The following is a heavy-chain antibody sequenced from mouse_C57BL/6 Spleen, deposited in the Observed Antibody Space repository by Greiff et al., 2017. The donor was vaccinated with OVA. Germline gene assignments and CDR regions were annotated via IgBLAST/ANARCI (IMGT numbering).Heavy chain of an antibody. D-gene: IGHD2-5*01. CDR1: GYSITSGYY. V-gene: IGHV3-6*01. CDR2: ISYDGSN. Sequence: EVHLVESGPGLVKPSQSLSLTCSVTGYSITSGYYWNWIRQFPGNKLEWMGYISYDGSNNYNPSLKNRISITRDTSKNQFFLKLNSVTTEDTATYYCAIRGVYSNRYFDVWGTGTTVTVSS. J-gene: IGHJ1*03. CDR3: AIRGVYSNRYFDV.